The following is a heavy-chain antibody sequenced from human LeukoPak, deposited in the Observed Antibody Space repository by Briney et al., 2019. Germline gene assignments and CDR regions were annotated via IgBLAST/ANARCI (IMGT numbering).Heavy chain of an antibody. V-gene: IGHV1-8*01. D-gene: IGHD2-2*01. Sequence: ASVKVSCKASGYTFTSYDINWVRQATGQGLEWMGWMNPNSGNTGYAQKFQGRVTMTRNTSISTAYMELSSLRSEDTAVYYCARVGCSSTSCYFPYYYYYYGMDVWGQGTTVTVS. J-gene: IGHJ6*02. CDR1: GYTFTSYD. CDR3: ARVGCSSTSCYFPYYYYYYGMDV. CDR2: MNPNSGNT.